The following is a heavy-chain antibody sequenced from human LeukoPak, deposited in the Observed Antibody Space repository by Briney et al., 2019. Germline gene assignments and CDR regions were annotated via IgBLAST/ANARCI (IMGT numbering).Heavy chain of an antibody. CDR1: GGSISSGSYY. CDR2: IYTSGST. CDR3: ARGRIDGGHLI. V-gene: IGHV4-61*02. Sequence: SETLSLTCTVSGGSISSGSYYWSWIRQPAGKGLEWIGRIYTSGSTNYNPSLKSRVTISVDTSKNQFSLKLSSVTAADTAVYYCARGRIDGGHLIWGQGTMVTVSS. D-gene: IGHD3-16*01. J-gene: IGHJ3*02.